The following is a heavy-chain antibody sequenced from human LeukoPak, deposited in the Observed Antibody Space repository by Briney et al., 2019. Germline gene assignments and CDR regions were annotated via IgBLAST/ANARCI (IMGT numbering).Heavy chain of an antibody. CDR1: GFTFSNAW. D-gene: IGHD1-14*01. V-gene: IGHV3-15*01. CDR3: TTDNPFLYYYYGMDV. CDR2: IKSKTDGGTT. J-gene: IGHJ6*02. Sequence: GGSLRLSCAASGFTFSNAWMSWVRQAPGKGLEWVGRIKSKTDGGTTDYAAPVKGRFTISRDDSKNTLYLQMNSLKTEDTAVYYCTTDNPFLYYYYGMDVWGQGTTVTVSS.